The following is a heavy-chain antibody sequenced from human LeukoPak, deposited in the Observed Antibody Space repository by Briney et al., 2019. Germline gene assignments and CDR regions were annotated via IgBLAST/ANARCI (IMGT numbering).Heavy chain of an antibody. CDR3: AILCTNTLYYYDSSGYSTPFDY. CDR1: GGTFSSYA. J-gene: IGHJ4*02. D-gene: IGHD3-22*01. Sequence: SVKVSCKASGGTFSSYAISWVRQAPGHGLEWMGRIIPILGIANYAQKFQGRVTITADKSTSTAYMELSSLRSEDKAVYYCAILCTNTLYYYDSSGYSTPFDYWGQGTLVTVSS. CDR2: IIPILGIA. V-gene: IGHV1-69*04.